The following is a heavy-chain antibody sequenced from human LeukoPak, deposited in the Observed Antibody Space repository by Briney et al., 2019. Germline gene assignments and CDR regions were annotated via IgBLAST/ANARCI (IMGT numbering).Heavy chain of an antibody. CDR3: ARGAPLVVVVAATGVSGFDY. CDR2: ISSSGSTI. V-gene: IGHV3-48*03. CDR1: GFTFSSYE. J-gene: IGHJ4*02. D-gene: IGHD2-15*01. Sequence: SGGSLRLSCAASGFTFSSYEMNWVRQAPGKGLEWVSYISSSGSTIYCADSVKGRFTISRDNAKNSLYLQMNSLRAEDTAVYYCARGAPLVVVVAATGVSGFDYWGQGTLVTVSS.